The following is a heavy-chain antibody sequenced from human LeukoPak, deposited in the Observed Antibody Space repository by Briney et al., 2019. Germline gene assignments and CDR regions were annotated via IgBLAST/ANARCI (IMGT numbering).Heavy chain of an antibody. CDR3: AKASRASDAFDI. V-gene: IGHV3-11*04. CDR2: ISSGGSTI. J-gene: IGHJ3*02. Sequence: GGSLRLSCAASGFTFSDYYMSWIRQAPGKGLEWISYISSGGSTIYYADSVRGQFTISRDNAKKSLYLQMNSLRAEDTAVYYCAKASRASDAFDISGQGTMVTVSS. D-gene: IGHD6-6*01. CDR1: GFTFSDYY.